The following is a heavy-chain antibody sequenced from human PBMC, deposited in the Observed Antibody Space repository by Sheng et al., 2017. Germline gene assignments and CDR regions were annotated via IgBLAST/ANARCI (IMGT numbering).Heavy chain of an antibody. CDR3: ATLPAGIAVAGIDY. CDR1: GGSFSGYY. V-gene: IGHV4-34*01. Sequence: QVQLQQWGAGLLKPSETLSLTCAVYGGSFSGYYWSWIRQPPGKGLEWIGEINHSGSTNYNPSLKSRVTISVDTSKNQFSLKLSSVTAADTAVYYCATLPAGIAVAGIDYWGQGTLVTVSS. CDR2: INHSGST. D-gene: IGHD6-19*01. J-gene: IGHJ4*02.